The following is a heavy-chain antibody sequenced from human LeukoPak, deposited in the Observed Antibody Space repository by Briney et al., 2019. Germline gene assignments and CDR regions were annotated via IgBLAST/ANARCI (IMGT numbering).Heavy chain of an antibody. CDR3: AQSGRYWYFDL. CDR2: IYSGGST. J-gene: IGHJ2*01. Sequence: GGSLRLSCAASGFTVSSNYMSWVRQAPGKGLEWVSVIYSGGSTYYADSEKGRFTISRDNSKNTLYLQMNSLRAEDTAVYYCAQSGRYWYFDLWGRGTLVTVSS. CDR1: GFTVSSNY. D-gene: IGHD3-10*01. V-gene: IGHV3-53*01.